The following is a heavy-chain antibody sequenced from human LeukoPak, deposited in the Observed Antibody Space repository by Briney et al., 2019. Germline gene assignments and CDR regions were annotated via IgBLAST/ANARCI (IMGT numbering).Heavy chain of an antibody. V-gene: IGHV3-11*04. CDR2: ISSSGSTI. D-gene: IGHD6-19*01. CDR3: ARVKRPSGWYVSRGSNDY. J-gene: IGHJ4*02. CDR1: GFTFSDYY. Sequence: GGSLRLSCAASGFTFSDYYMSWIRQAPGKGLEWVSYISSSGSTIYYADSVKGRFTISRDNAKNSLYLQMNSLRAEDTAVYYCARVKRPSGWYVSRGSNDYWGQGTLVTVSS.